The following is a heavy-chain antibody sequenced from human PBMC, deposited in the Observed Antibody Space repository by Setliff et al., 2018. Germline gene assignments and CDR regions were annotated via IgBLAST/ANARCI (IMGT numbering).Heavy chain of an antibody. D-gene: IGHD6-13*01. Sequence: ASVKVSCKASGYTFTGYYMHWVRQAPGQGLEWMGWINPNSGGTNYAQKFQGWVTMTGDTSISTAYLQWSSLKASDTAMYYCARRHSSSWYEDYWGQGTLVTVSS. CDR1: GYTFTGYY. J-gene: IGHJ4*02. V-gene: IGHV1-2*04. CDR2: INPNSGGT. CDR3: ARRHSSSWYEDY.